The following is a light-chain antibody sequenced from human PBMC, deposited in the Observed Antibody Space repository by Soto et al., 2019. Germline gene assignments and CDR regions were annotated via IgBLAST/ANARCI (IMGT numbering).Light chain of an antibody. Sequence: QSVRTQPPSVSAAPGQKVTISCSGSTSNIGNNYVSWFQQLPGTAPKLLIYENDKRPSGIPDRFSGSTSGTSATLGITGLQTGDEADYYCGKWDSSMSGYVFATGTKVTVL. J-gene: IGLJ1*01. CDR2: END. CDR1: TSNIGNNY. V-gene: IGLV1-51*02. CDR3: GKWDSSMSGYV.